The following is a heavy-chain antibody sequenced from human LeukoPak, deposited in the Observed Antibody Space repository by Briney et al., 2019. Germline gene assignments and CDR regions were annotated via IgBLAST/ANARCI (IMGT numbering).Heavy chain of an antibody. V-gene: IGHV3-21*01. CDR3: GRVGGRSKAAKGDAFDI. Sequence: GGSLRLSCAASGFTFSSYSMNWVRQAPGKGLEWVSSVSSGSTYMYYADSVKGRFTISRDNAQNSMYLQMNSLRAEDTAVYYCGRVGGRSKAAKGDAFDIWGQGTMVTVSS. CDR2: VSSGSTYM. J-gene: IGHJ3*02. D-gene: IGHD6-6*01. CDR1: GFTFSSYS.